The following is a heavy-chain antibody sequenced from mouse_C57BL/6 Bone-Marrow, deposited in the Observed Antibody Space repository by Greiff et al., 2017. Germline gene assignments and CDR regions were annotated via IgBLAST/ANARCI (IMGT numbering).Heavy chain of an antibody. J-gene: IGHJ1*03. D-gene: IGHD1-1*01. CDR1: GFNIKNTY. CDR2: IDPANGNT. V-gene: IGHV14-3*01. Sequence: EVQRVESVAELVRPGASVKLSCTASGFNIKNTYMHWVKQRPEQGLEWIGRIDPANGNTKYDPKFQGKATITADTSSNTAYLQLSSLTSEDTSIYYCARIGSSKGYFDVWGTGTTVTVSS. CDR3: ARIGSSKGYFDV.